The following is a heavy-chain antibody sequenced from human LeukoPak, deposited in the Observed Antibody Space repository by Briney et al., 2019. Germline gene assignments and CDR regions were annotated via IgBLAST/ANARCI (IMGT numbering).Heavy chain of an antibody. D-gene: IGHD6-13*01. J-gene: IGHJ6*03. V-gene: IGHV3-30*04. Sequence: GRSLRLSCAASGFTFSSYAMHWVRQAPGKGLEWVAVISYDGSNKYYADSVKGRFTISRDNSKNTLYLQMNSLRAEDTAVYYCARDRAAGDYYYYYMDVWGKGTTVTVSS. CDR3: ARDRAAGDYYYYYMDV. CDR1: GFTFSSYA. CDR2: ISYDGSNK.